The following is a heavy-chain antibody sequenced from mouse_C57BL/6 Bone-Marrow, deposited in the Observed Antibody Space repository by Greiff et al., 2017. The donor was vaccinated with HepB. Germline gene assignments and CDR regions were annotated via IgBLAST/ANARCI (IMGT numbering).Heavy chain of an antibody. J-gene: IGHJ2*01. CDR2: IYPRSGNT. CDR1: GYTFTSYG. V-gene: IGHV1-81*01. D-gene: IGHD1-1*01. CDR3: ATVVAPDY. Sequence: QVHVKQSGAELARPGASVKLSCKASGYTFTSYGISWVKQRTGQGLEWIGEIYPRSGNTYYNEKFKGKATLTADKSSSTAYMELRSLTSEDSAVYFCATVVAPDYWGQGTTLTVSS.